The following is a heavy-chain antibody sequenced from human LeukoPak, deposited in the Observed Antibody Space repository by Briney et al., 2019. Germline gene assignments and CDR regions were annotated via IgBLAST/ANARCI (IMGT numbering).Heavy chain of an antibody. V-gene: IGHV4-39*07. CDR2: IYYSGST. J-gene: IGHJ4*02. CDR3: ARDNVGYSYGSDY. CDR1: GGSISSSSYY. D-gene: IGHD5-18*01. Sequence: PSETLSLTCTVSGGSISSSSYYWGWIRQPPGKGLEWIGSIYYSGSTYYNPSLKSRVTISVDTSKNQFSLKLSSVTAADTAVYYCARDNVGYSYGSDYWGQGTLVTVSS.